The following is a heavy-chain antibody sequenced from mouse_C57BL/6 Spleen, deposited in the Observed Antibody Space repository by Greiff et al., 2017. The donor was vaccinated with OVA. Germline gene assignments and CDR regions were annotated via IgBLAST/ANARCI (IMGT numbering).Heavy chain of an antibody. Sequence: VQLQQSGPELVKPGASVKMSCKASGYTFTDYNMHWVKQSHGKSLEWIGYINPKNGGTIYNQKFKGQATLTVNKSSSTAYMEFRSLTSEESAVYYCARESWDYFDYWGQGTTLTVSS. CDR2: INPKNGGT. V-gene: IGHV1-22*01. D-gene: IGHD4-1*01. CDR1: GYTFTDYN. J-gene: IGHJ2*01. CDR3: ARESWDYFDY.